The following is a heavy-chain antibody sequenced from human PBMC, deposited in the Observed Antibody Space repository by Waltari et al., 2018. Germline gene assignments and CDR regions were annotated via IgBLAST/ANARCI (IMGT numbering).Heavy chain of an antibody. CDR2: IYYSGST. CDR1: GGSISSSSYY. J-gene: IGHJ3*02. CDR3: AKTARHAFDI. V-gene: IGHV4-39*01. Sequence: QLQLQESGPGLVKPSETLSLTCTVSGGSISSSSYYWGWIRQPPGKGLEWIGSIYYSGSTYYNPSLKGRVTISVDTSKNQFSLKLSSVPAADTAVYYCAKTARHAFDIWGQGTMVTVSS.